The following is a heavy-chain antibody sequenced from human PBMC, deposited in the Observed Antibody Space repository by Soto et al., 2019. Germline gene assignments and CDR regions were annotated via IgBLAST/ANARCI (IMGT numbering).Heavy chain of an antibody. CDR2: INHRGST. D-gene: IGHD6-19*01. J-gene: IGHJ4*02. CDR1: GGSFRGYS. V-gene: IGHV4-34*01. Sequence: QVQLRQWGAGLLKPLETLSLTCAVYGGSFRGYSWSWIRQPPGKGLEWIGEINHRGSTNYNPSLKSRVTISIDTSKNQFSLKLTSVTAADTAVYYCARGQWLDPDWGQGTLVTVSS. CDR3: ARGQWLDPD.